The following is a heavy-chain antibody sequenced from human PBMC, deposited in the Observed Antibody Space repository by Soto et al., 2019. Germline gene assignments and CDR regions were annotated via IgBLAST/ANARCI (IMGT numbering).Heavy chain of an antibody. CDR3: ARDGAGIHWYFDL. J-gene: IGHJ2*01. CDR2: IYESGST. Sequence: QVQLQESGPGLVKPSGTLSLTCAVSGGSISSSSSNSWSWVRQPPGKGLEWIGDIYESGSTNYNPSPTSRVTISMDKSKNQFSLKVTSVTAADTAVYYCARDGAGIHWYFDLWGSGTLVTVSS. CDR1: GGSISSSSSNS. D-gene: IGHD1-26*01. V-gene: IGHV4-4*02.